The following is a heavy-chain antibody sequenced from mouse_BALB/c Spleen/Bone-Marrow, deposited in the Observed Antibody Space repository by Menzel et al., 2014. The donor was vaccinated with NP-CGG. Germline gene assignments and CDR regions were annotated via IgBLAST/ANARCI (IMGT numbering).Heavy chain of an antibody. D-gene: IGHD2-10*02. CDR1: GFTFSDFY. V-gene: IGHV7-1*02. J-gene: IGHJ3*01. CDR2: SRNKAKHYTT. CDR3: ARDVGYGNYFVY. Sequence: EVQLVESGGGLVQPGDSLRLSRATSGFTFSDFYMEWVRQPPGKRLEWIAASRNKAKHYTTEYSASVKGRFIVSRDTSQSILYLQMNALRAEDTAIYYCARDVGYGNYFVYWGQGTLVTVSA.